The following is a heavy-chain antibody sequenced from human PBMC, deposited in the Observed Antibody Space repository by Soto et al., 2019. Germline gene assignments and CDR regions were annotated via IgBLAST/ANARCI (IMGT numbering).Heavy chain of an antibody. D-gene: IGHD2-15*01. Sequence: EVQLVESGGGLVQPGGSLRLSCAASGFTLSSHWVHWVRQAPGKGLMWVSRISPDGRTINYADSVKGRFTISRDNANNMVYLQMNSLRAEDTAVYYCAKTNVVVVAATPALDYWGQGTLVTVSS. CDR3: AKTNVVVVAATPALDY. CDR1: GFTLSSHW. J-gene: IGHJ4*02. CDR2: ISPDGRTI. V-gene: IGHV3-74*01.